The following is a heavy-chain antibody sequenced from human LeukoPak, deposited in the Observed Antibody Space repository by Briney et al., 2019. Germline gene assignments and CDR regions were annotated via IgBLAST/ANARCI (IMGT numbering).Heavy chain of an antibody. CDR2: FNPVGRP. D-gene: IGHD3-3*01. CDR3: ARTLYDVLSGFDF. V-gene: IGHV1-46*01. Sequence: ASVKVSCKASGYTFTTHYLHWVRQAPGQGLHWMAMFNPVGRPRYAQKFQGRVTMTRHRSTDTVTMELSSLTSDDTAVYYCARTLYDVLSGFDFWGQGTLVTVSA. CDR1: GYTFTTHY. J-gene: IGHJ4*01.